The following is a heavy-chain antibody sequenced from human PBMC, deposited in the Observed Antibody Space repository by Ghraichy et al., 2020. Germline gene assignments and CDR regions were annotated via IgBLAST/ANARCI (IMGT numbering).Heavy chain of an antibody. CDR2: IYYSGST. V-gene: IGHV4-39*02. D-gene: IGHD3-16*01. J-gene: IGHJ4*02. CDR3: ARGETYYYFDY. Sequence: SETLSLTCNVSGDSISRGSYYWGWIRQPPGKGLEWIGSIYYSGSTYYNPSLKSRVTISLDTSKNHFSLKLSSVTAADTAVFYCARGETYYYFDYWGQGTLVTVSS. CDR1: GDSISRGSYY.